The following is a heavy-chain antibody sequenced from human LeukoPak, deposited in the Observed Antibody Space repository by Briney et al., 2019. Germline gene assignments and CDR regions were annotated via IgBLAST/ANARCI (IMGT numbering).Heavy chain of an antibody. CDR3: AREESRDGYNYDY. D-gene: IGHD5-24*01. CDR1: GFTFSSYS. Sequence: GGSLRLSCAASGFTFSSYSMNWVRQAPGKGLEWVSSISSSSSYIYYADSVKGRFTISRDNAKNSLYLQMNSLRAEDRAVYYCAREESRDGYNYDYWGQGTLVTVSS. J-gene: IGHJ4*02. V-gene: IGHV3-21*01. CDR2: ISSSSSYI.